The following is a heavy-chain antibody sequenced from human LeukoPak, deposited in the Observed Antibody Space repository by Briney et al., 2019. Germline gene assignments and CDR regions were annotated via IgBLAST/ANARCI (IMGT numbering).Heavy chain of an antibody. V-gene: IGHV4-61*01. CDR1: GGSVSSGSYY. CDR3: ARERRDGYNYDY. Sequence: PSETLSPTCTVSGGSVSSGSYYWSWIRQPPGKGLEWIGYIYYSGSTNYNPSLKSRVTISVDTSKNQFSLKLSSVTAADTAVYYCARERRDGYNYDYWGQGTLVTVSS. J-gene: IGHJ4*02. D-gene: IGHD5-24*01. CDR2: IYYSGST.